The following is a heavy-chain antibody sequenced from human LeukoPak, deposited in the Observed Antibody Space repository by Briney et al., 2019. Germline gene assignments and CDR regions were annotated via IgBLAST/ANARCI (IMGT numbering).Heavy chain of an antibody. CDR2: IIPILGIA. V-gene: IGHV1-69*04. J-gene: IGHJ3*02. CDR3: ANPKETPGAFDI. D-gene: IGHD5-24*01. CDR1: GYTFTSYA. Sequence: SVKVSCKASGYTFTSYAISWVRQAPGQGLEWMGRIIPILGIANYAQKFQGRVTITADESTSTAYMELSSLRSGDTAVYYCANPKETPGAFDIWGQGTMVTVSS.